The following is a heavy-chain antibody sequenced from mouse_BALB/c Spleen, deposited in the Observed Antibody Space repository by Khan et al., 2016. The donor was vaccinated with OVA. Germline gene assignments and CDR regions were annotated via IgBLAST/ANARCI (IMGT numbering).Heavy chain of an antibody. V-gene: IGHV3-2*02. CDR1: GYSITSDFA. CDR3: TRSVYYAYAYAMDY. D-gene: IGHD2-2*01. J-gene: IGHJ4*01. Sequence: EVQLQESGPGLVKPSQSLSLTCTVTGYSITSDFAWNWVRQFPGNKLEWMGYISFSGSTSYDPSLTSRLSITRDTSKNQFFLQLSSVTTEDTATYYCTRSVYYAYAYAMDYWGQGTSVTVSS. CDR2: ISFSGST.